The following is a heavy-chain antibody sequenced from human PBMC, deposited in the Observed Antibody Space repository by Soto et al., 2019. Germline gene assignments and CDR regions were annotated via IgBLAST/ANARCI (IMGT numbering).Heavy chain of an antibody. D-gene: IGHD2-2*01. J-gene: IGHJ4*02. V-gene: IGHV3-21*01. CDR2: ISSSSSYI. CDR3: AREEGYCSSTSCRGYYFDY. CDR1: GFTFSNAW. Sequence: PGGSLRLSCAASGFTFSNAWMSWVRQAPGKGLEWVSSISSSSSYIYYADSVKGRFTISRDNAKNSLYLQMNSLRAEDTAVYYCAREEGYCSSTSCRGYYFDYWGQGTLVTVSS.